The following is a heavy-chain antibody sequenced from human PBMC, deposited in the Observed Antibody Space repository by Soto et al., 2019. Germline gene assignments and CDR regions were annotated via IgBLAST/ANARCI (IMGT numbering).Heavy chain of an antibody. CDR2: ISYDGSNK. D-gene: IGHD3-3*01. V-gene: IGHV3-30*18. CDR1: GFTFSSYG. Sequence: QVQLVESGGGVVQPGRSLRLSCAASGFTFSSYGMHWVRQAPGKGLEWVAVISYDGSNKYYADSVKGRFTISRDNSKNTLYLQMNSLRAEDTAVYYCAKGGQRIFGVVIMNFDYWGQGTLVTVSS. CDR3: AKGGQRIFGVVIMNFDY. J-gene: IGHJ4*02.